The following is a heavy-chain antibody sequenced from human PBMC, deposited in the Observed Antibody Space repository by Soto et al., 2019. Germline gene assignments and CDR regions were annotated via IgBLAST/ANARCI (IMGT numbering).Heavy chain of an antibody. V-gene: IGHV4-4*02. J-gene: IGHJ4*02. Sequence: QVQLQESGPGLVEPSGTLSLTCAVSGGSVSSTTWWSWVRQPPGKGLEWIGEIYHSGSPYYNPSLKSSVTISVDNSKNQFSLRLSSVTAADTAVYFCARDRAVSARGAFDYWGQGTLVTVSS. D-gene: IGHD6-19*01. CDR1: GGSVSSTTW. CDR2: IYHSGSP. CDR3: ARDRAVSARGAFDY.